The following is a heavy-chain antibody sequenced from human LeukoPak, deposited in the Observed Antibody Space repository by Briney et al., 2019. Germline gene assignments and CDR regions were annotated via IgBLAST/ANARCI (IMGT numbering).Heavy chain of an antibody. CDR2: ISSSSSTI. CDR1: GFTFNIYG. V-gene: IGHV3-48*01. J-gene: IGHJ4*02. Sequence: PGGSLRLSCAASGFTFNIYGMNWVRQAPGKGLEWVSYISSSSSTIYYADSVKGRFTISRDNSKNTLYLQMGSLRAEDMAVYYCARWGYYSNYDYWGQGTLVTVSS. D-gene: IGHD4-11*01. CDR3: ARWGYYSNYDY.